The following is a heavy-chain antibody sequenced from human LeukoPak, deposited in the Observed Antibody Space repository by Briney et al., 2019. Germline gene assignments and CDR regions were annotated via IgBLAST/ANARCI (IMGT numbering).Heavy chain of an antibody. CDR1: GFTFSSYS. V-gene: IGHV3-21*01. D-gene: IGHD2-2*01. CDR2: ISSSSSYI. CDR3: ARDCSSTSCHDAFDI. Sequence: GGSLRLSCAASGFTFSSYSMNWVRQAPGKGLEWVSSISSSSSYIYHADSVKGRFTISRDNAKNSLYLQMNSLRAEDTAVYYCARDCSSTSCHDAFDIWGKGTMVTVSS. J-gene: IGHJ3*02.